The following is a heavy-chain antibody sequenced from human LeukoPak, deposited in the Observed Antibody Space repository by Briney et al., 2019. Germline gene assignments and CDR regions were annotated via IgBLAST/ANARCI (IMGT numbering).Heavy chain of an antibody. Sequence: GGSLRLSCAASGFTFSDYYMSWIRQAPGKGLEWVSYISSSSSTIYYADSVKGRFTISRDNAKNSLYLQMNSLRAEDTAVYYCARMGAAGSGYYFDSQIIDYWGQGTLVTVSS. CDR1: GFTFSDYY. CDR3: ARMGAAGSGYYFDSQIIDY. D-gene: IGHD3-22*01. J-gene: IGHJ4*02. V-gene: IGHV3-11*04. CDR2: ISSSSSTI.